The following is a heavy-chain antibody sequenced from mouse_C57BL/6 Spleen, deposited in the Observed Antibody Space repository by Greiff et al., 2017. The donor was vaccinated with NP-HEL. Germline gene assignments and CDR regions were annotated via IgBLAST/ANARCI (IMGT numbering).Heavy chain of an antibody. CDR3: ARSPYYYGSSYVPFDY. Sequence: VQLQQSGAELMKPGASVKLSCKATGYTFTGYWIEWVKQRPGHGLEWIGEILPGSGSTNYNEKFKGKATFTADTSSNTAYMKLSSLTTEDSASYYCARSPYYYGSSYVPFDYWGQGTTLTVSS. CDR2: ILPGSGST. J-gene: IGHJ2*01. V-gene: IGHV1-9*01. D-gene: IGHD1-1*01. CDR1: GYTFTGYW.